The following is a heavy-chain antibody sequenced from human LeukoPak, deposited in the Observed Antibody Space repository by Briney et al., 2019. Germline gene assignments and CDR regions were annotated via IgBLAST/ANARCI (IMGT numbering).Heavy chain of an antibody. D-gene: IGHD3-22*01. CDR1: GGSISSFY. Sequence: PSETLSLTCTVSGGSISSFYWSWIRQPPGKGLEWIGSLYHSGITYYNPSLKSRVTISVDTSKNQFSLRLSSVTAADTAVYYCARVFYDTSGYYYRGLYYFDYWGRGTLVTVSS. CDR3: ARVFYDTSGYYYRGLYYFDY. CDR2: LYHSGIT. J-gene: IGHJ4*02. V-gene: IGHV4-38-2*02.